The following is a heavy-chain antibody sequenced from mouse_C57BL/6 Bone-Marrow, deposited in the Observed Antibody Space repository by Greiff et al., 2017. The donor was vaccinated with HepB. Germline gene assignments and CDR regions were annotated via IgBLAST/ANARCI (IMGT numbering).Heavy chain of an antibody. Sequence: QVQLQQSGPELVKPGASVKISCKASGYTFTDYYINWVKQRPGQGLEWIGWIFPGSGSTYYNEKFKGKATLTVDNSSSTAYMLLSSLTSEDSAVYFGGRLGSYEGAYWGQGTLVTVSA. CDR3: GRLGSYEGAY. D-gene: IGHD2-3*01. CDR1: GYTFTDYY. CDR2: IFPGSGST. J-gene: IGHJ3*01. V-gene: IGHV1-75*01.